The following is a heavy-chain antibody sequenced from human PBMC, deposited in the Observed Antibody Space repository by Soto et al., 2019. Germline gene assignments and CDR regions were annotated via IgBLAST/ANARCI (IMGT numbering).Heavy chain of an antibody. J-gene: IGHJ6*03. D-gene: IGHD3-3*01. V-gene: IGHV3-11*01. CDR3: ATTSYDFWSDYGNYYMDV. CDR2: ISSSGSTI. CDR1: GFTFSDYY. Sequence: QVQLVESGGGLVKPGGSLRLSCAASGFTFSDYYMSWIRQAPGKGLEWVAYISSSGSTIYYADSVKGRFTISRDNAKHSQDLQMNSLRAEDTAVYYCATTSYDFWSDYGNYYMDVCSKGTTVTVSS.